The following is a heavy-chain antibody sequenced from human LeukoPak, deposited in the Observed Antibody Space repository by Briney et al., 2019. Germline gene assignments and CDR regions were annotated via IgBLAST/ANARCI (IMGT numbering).Heavy chain of an antibody. CDR3: ARGNADCSSTSCSGGDFDY. Sequence: KPSETLSLTCAVYGGSFSGYYWSWIRQPPGKGLEWIGEINHSGSTNHNPSLKSRVTISVDTSKNQFSLKLSSVTAADTAVYYCARGNADCSSTSCSGGDFDYWGQGTLVTVSS. D-gene: IGHD2-2*01. J-gene: IGHJ4*02. CDR2: INHSGST. CDR1: GGSFSGYY. V-gene: IGHV4-34*01.